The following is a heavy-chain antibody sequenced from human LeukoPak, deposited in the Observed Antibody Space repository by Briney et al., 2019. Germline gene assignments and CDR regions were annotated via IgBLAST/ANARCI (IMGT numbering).Heavy chain of an antibody. CDR3: ARDPGDVFDI. Sequence: SETLSLTCTVSGGSINSYYWSWIRQPPGKGLEWIVYIYYSGSTNYNPSLKSRVTISVDTSKNQFSLKLSSVTAADTAVYYCARDPGDVFDIWGQGTMVTVSS. CDR1: GGSINSYY. D-gene: IGHD3-10*01. CDR2: IYYSGST. V-gene: IGHV4-59*01. J-gene: IGHJ3*02.